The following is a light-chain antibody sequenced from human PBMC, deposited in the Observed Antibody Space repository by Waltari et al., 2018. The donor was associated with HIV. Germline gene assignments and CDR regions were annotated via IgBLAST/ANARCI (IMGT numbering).Light chain of an antibody. V-gene: IGLV2-8*01. CDR3: SSYGDNIRVL. CDR1: SSDIGAYDS. J-gene: IGLJ2*01. CDR2: EVS. Sequence: QSALTQPPSASGSLGQSVTLPCTGSSSDIGAYDSVSWFQQHPNNAPKLLLYEVSKRPSGVPDRFSGSRSGETAFLSVSGLQPDDTAGYFCSSYGDNIRVLFGGGTNLTVL.